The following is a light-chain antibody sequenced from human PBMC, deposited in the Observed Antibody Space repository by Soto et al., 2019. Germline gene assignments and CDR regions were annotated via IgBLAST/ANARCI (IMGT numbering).Light chain of an antibody. CDR2: GAS. Sequence: EIVMTQSPATLSVSPGEGASLSCRASQTISSNLAWYQQKPGQAPRLLIYGASTRATGVPARFSGSGSGTEFTLTITSLQSEDFAVYYCQQYHNWPPQYTFGQGTQLQI. CDR1: QTISSN. V-gene: IGKV3-15*01. J-gene: IGKJ2*01. CDR3: QQYHNWPPQYT.